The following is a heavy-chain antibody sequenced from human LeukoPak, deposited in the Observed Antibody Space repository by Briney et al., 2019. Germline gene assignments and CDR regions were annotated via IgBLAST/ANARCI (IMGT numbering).Heavy chain of an antibody. V-gene: IGHV3-74*01. J-gene: IGHJ4*02. Sequence: PGGSLRLSCAASGFTFSRFWMHWVRQAPGKGLVWVSHINADGSGASYADSVKGRFTISRDNAKNTLYLQMNSLRVEDTAVYYCARHLNYYLDYWGQGTLVTVSS. CDR3: ARHLNYYLDY. CDR1: GFTFSRFW. CDR2: INADGSGA. D-gene: IGHD3-10*01.